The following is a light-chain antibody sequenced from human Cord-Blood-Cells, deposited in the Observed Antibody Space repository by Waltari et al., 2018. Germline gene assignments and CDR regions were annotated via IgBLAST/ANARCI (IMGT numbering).Light chain of an antibody. V-gene: IGLV2-23*03. Sequence: QSALTQPASVSGSPRQSITISCTGTSSDVGSYNLVSWYQQHQGKATKLMIYEGSKRPTGGSNRFSGSKSGNTASLTISALQAEDEADYYCCSYAGSSTFVVFGGGTKLTVL. CDR1: SSDVGSYNL. J-gene: IGLJ2*01. CDR2: EGS. CDR3: CSYAGSSTFVV.